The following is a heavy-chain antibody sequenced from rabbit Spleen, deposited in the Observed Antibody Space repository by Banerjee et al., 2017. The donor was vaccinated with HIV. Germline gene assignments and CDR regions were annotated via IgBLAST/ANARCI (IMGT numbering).Heavy chain of an antibody. D-gene: IGHD1-1*01. J-gene: IGHJ4*01. CDR1: EFSFSGAFF. CDR3: ARRGHSGVGYLAL. V-gene: IGHV1S45*01. Sequence: EQLGESGGGLVRPEGSLTLTCTASEFSFSGAFFICWVRKAPGKGLDWIACMDVENPEIYYGDWAKGRFTISKTSATTVTLQMTSLTAADTDTYFGARRGHSGVGYLALWGPGTLFTVS. CDR2: MDVENPEI.